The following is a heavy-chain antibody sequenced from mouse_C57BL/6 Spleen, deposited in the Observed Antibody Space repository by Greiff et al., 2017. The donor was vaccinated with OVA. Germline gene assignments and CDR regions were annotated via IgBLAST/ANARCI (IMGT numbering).Heavy chain of an antibody. Sequence: VQLQQSGAELARPGASVKLSCKASGYTFTSYGISWVKQRTGQGLEWIGEIYPRSGNTYYNEKFKGKATLTADKSSSTAYMELRSLTSEDSAVYFCAREDYGSSYSHYAMDYWGQGTSVTVSS. V-gene: IGHV1-81*01. J-gene: IGHJ4*01. CDR1: GYTFTSYG. D-gene: IGHD1-1*01. CDR2: IYPRSGNT. CDR3: AREDYGSSYSHYAMDY.